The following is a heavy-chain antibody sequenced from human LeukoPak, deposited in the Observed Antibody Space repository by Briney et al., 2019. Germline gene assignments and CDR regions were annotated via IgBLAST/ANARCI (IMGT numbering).Heavy chain of an antibody. Sequence: GASVKVSGKAAGYTFIRYYMQWVRQAPGQGLEWMGWINPNSGFTNYAQKFQGRVTMTRDTSISTAYMELSRLRSDDTAVYSCARGIMINQIWPAFDYWGQGTLVTVSS. CDR3: ARGIMINQIWPAFDY. J-gene: IGHJ4*02. CDR2: INPNSGFT. D-gene: IGHD3-16*01. V-gene: IGHV1-2*02. CDR1: GYTFIRYY.